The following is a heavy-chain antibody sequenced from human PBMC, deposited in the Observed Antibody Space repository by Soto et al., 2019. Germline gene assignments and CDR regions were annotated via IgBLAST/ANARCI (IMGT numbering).Heavy chain of an antibody. J-gene: IGHJ4*02. D-gene: IGHD1-26*01. V-gene: IGHV3-30-3*01. Sequence: QVQLVESGGGVVQPGRSLRLSCAASGFTFSSYAMHWVRQAPGKGLEWVAVISYDGSNKYYADSVKGRFTISRDNSKNTLYLQMNRLRAEDTAVYYCARADQWELLGYWGQGTLVTVSS. CDR2: ISYDGSNK. CDR1: GFTFSSYA. CDR3: ARADQWELLGY.